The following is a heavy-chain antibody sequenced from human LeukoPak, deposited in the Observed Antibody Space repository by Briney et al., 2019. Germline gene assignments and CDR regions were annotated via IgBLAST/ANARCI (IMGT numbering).Heavy chain of an antibody. CDR2: ISYDGNKK. V-gene: IGHV3-30*03. CDR1: GFTFSTYG. D-gene: IGHD1-26*01. Sequence: PGGSLRLSCAASGFTFSTYGMHWVRQAPGKGLEWVAVISYDGNKKYSADSVKGRFTISRDNSKNTLYLQMNSLRAEDTAVYYCAREHTSGTYYIDYWGQGTLVTVSS. CDR3: AREHTSGTYYIDY. J-gene: IGHJ4*02.